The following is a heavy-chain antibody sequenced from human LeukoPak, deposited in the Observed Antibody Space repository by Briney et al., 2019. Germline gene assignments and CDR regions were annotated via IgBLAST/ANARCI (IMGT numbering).Heavy chain of an antibody. V-gene: IGHV3-11*06. CDR2: ISTSSTYT. Sequence: GASLRLSCAASGFTFSDYYMSWIRQAPGKGLEWVSFISTSSTYTNYADSVKGRFTVSRDNAKTSLYLRMNSLRAEDTAVYYCARVSSDSPDFWGQGTLVTVAS. J-gene: IGHJ4*02. CDR1: GFTFSDYY. D-gene: IGHD3-22*01. CDR3: ARVSSDSPDF.